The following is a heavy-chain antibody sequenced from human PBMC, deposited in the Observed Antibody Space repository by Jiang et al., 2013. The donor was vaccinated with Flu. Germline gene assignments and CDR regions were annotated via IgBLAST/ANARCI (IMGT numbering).Heavy chain of an antibody. CDR3: ARWDDYGDP. J-gene: IGHJ5*02. Sequence: GSGLVKPSGTLSLTCAVSGGSISTSYWWNWVRQPPGKGLEWIGEIYHSGSTSYNPSLKSRITISVDKSKNQFSLKLSSVTAADTAVYYCARWDDYGDPWGQGTLVTVSS. D-gene: IGHD4-17*01. CDR1: GGSISTSYW. CDR2: IYHSGST. V-gene: IGHV4-4*02.